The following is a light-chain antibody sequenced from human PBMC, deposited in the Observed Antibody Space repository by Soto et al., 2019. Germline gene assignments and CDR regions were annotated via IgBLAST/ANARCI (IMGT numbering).Light chain of an antibody. Sequence: QSVLTQPPSVSGAPGQRVTISCTGSSSNIGAGYDVNWYQQLPGTAPKFLIYGNSNRPSGVPDRFSGSKSGTSASLAITGLRAEDEADYYCQSYDSRLSGYVFGTGTKLTVL. CDR3: QSYDSRLSGYV. V-gene: IGLV1-40*01. CDR1: SSNIGAGYD. CDR2: GNS. J-gene: IGLJ1*01.